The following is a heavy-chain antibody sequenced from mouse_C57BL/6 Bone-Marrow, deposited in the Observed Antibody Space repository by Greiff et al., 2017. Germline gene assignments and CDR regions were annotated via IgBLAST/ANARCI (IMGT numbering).Heavy chain of an antibody. CDR3: TSRDYYGSSYDAWFAY. CDR2: IDPETGGT. D-gene: IGHD1-1*01. Sequence: QVQLQQSGAELVRPGASVTLSCKASGYTFTDYEMHWVKQTPVHGLEWIGAIDPETGGTAYNQKFKGKAILTADKSSSTAYMGLRSLTSEDSAVYYCTSRDYYGSSYDAWFAYWGQGTLVTVSA. V-gene: IGHV1-15*01. CDR1: GYTFTDYE. J-gene: IGHJ3*01.